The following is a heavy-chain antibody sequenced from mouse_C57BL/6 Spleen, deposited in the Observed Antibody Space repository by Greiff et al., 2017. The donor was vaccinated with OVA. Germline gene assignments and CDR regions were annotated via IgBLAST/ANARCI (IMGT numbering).Heavy chain of an antibody. V-gene: IGHV1-15*01. CDR2: IDPETGGT. J-gene: IGHJ3*01. Sequence: GAIDPETGGTAYNQKFKGKAILTADKSSSTAYIELRSLTSEDSAVYYCTRSVYGNYSFAYWGQGTLVTVSA. D-gene: IGHD2-1*01. CDR3: TRSVYGNYSFAY.